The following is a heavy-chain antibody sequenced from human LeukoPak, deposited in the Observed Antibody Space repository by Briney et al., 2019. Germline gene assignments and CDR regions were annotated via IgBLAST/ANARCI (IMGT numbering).Heavy chain of an antibody. V-gene: IGHV3-30*03. CDR1: GFTFSSYG. CDR3: ARDRGGYDTWYYFDY. D-gene: IGHD5-12*01. CDR2: ISYDGSNK. Sequence: GRSLRLSCAASGFTFSSYGMHWVRQAPGKGLEWVAVISYDGSNKYYADSVKGRFTISRDNSKNTLYLQMNSLRAEDTAVYYCARDRGGYDTWYYFDYWGQGTLVTVSS. J-gene: IGHJ4*02.